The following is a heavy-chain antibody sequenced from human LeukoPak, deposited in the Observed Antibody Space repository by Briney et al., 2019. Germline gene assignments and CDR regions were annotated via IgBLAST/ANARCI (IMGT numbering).Heavy chain of an antibody. CDR2: INHSGST. CDR1: GGSINSRSHY. D-gene: IGHD4-17*01. V-gene: IGHV4-39*07. J-gene: IGHJ3*02. CDR3: ARGLDGPDAFDI. Sequence: SETLSLTCIVSGGSINSRSHYWGWIRQPPGKGLEWIGEINHSGSTNYNPSLKSRATISVDTSKNQFSLKLSSVTAADTAVYYCARGLDGPDAFDIWGQGTMVTVSS.